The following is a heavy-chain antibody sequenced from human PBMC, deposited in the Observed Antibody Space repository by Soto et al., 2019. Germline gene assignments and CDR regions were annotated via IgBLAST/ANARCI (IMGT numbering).Heavy chain of an antibody. V-gene: IGHV1-18*01. CDR3: ARGLYDGSGYYRMADL. CDR1: GYTFSTNG. J-gene: IGHJ5*02. Sequence: ASVKVSCKASGYTFSTNGIIWVRQAPGQGLEWMGWISAYTGNTNYAQKLQGRVTMTTDTSTSTAYMELRSLRSDDTAVYYCARGLYDGSGYYRMADLWGQGTLVTVSS. D-gene: IGHD3-22*01. CDR2: ISAYTGNT.